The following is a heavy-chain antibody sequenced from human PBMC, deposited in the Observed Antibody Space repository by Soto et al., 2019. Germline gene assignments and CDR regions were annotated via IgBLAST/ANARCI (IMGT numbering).Heavy chain of an antibody. V-gene: IGHV3-11*01. CDR2: ISSSGSTI. Sequence: GGSLRLSCAASGFTFSYYYMSWIRQAPGKGLEWVSYISSSGSTIYYADSVKGRFTISRDNAKNSLYLQMNSLRAEDTAVYYCASCCSGWYKSDYWGQGTLVTVSS. J-gene: IGHJ4*02. D-gene: IGHD6-19*01. CDR3: ASCCSGWYKSDY. CDR1: GFTFSYYY.